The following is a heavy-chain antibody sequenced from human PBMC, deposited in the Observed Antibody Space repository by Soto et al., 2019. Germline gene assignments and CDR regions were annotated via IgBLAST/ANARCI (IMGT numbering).Heavy chain of an antibody. V-gene: IGHV1-8*01. J-gene: IGHJ6*02. CDR2: MNPNSGNT. CDR3: AREVGYSYGYYYYYGMDV. Sequence: ASVKVSCKASGYTFTSYDINWVRQATGEGLEWMGWMNPNSGNTGYAQKFQGRVTMTRNTSISTAYMELSSLRSEDTAVYYCAREVGYSYGYYYYYGMDVWGQGPTVTVSS. CDR1: GYTFTSYD. D-gene: IGHD5-18*01.